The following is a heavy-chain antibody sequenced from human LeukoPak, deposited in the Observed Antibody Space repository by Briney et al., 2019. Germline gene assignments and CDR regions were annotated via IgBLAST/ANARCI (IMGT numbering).Heavy chain of an antibody. J-gene: IGHJ4*02. CDR1: GFSFGSYA. CDR3: AKGERGYCSAASCYFVY. D-gene: IGHD2-2*01. Sequence: GGSLRLSCAASGFSFGSYAMPWVRQSPGRGLEWVSTITGGGDSSYYADSAKGRFTISRDNSKNTLYLQMNSLRAEDTALYYCAKGERGYCSAASCYFVYWGQGTLATVSS. V-gene: IGHV3-23*01. CDR2: ITGGGDSS.